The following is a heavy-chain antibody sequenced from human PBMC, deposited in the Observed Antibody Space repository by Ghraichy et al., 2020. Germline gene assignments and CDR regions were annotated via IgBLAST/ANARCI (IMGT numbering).Heavy chain of an antibody. Sequence: ASVKVSCKTSGYTFTDSYLHWVRQAPGRGLEWMGWINPRSGDTNHAQRFQGRVTMTRDTSISTAYLELGGLISDDTAIYYCARDMNPTVFDSWGQGTLITVSS. CDR3: ARDMNPTVFDS. J-gene: IGHJ4*02. CDR1: GYTFTDSY. CDR2: INPRSGDT. D-gene: IGHD4-17*01. V-gene: IGHV1-2*02.